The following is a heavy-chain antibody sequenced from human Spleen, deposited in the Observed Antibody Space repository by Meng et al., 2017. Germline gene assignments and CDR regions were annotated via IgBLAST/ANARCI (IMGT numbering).Heavy chain of an antibody. D-gene: IGHD3-10*01. CDR1: GFTFSNAW. V-gene: IGHV3-15*01. CDR3: TCLYYGSGSYYRY. J-gene: IGHJ4*02. Sequence: GESLKISCAASGFTFSNAWMTWVRQAPGKGLEWIGRMKSNVDGGTVDYAAAVKGRFFISRDDSENTFYLQMNSLKTEDTAVYYCTCLYYGSGSYYRYWGQGTLVTVSS. CDR2: MKSNVDGGTV.